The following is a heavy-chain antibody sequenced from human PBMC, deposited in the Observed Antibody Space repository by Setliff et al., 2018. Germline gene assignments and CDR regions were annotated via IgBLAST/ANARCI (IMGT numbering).Heavy chain of an antibody. CDR1: GGTFSSYA. V-gene: IGHV1-69*06. CDR2: IIPIFGTA. D-gene: IGHD6-19*01. CDR3: VRVTSGRLDFDY. J-gene: IGHJ4*02. Sequence: ASVKVSCKASGGTFSSYAISWVRQAPGQGLEWMGGIIPIFGTANYAQKFQGRVTITWVTSISTAYMELSSLRSEDTAVYYCVRVTSGRLDFDYWGQGTPVTVSS.